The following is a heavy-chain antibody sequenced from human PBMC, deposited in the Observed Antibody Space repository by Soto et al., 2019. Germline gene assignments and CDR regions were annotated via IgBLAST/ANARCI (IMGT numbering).Heavy chain of an antibody. V-gene: IGHV3-74*01. CDR3: ARYALAGVSPYYFDY. CDR2: INSDGRST. J-gene: IGHJ4*02. CDR1: GFTFSRYW. D-gene: IGHD2-2*01. Sequence: GGSLRLSCAASGFTFSRYWMHWVRQVPGKGLVWVSRINSDGRSTDYADSVKGRFTISRDNAKNTLYLQMNSLRAEDTAVYYCARYALAGVSPYYFDYWGQGTLVTVSS.